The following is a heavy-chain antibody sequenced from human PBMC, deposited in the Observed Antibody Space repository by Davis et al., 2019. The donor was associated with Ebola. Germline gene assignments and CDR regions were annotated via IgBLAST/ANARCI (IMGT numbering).Heavy chain of an antibody. V-gene: IGHV5-51*01. Sequence: PGGSLRLSCKGSGYSFTSYWIGWVRQMPGKGLEWMGIIYPGDSDTRYSPSFQGQVTISADKSISTAYLQWSSLKASDTAMYYCARGGSHYYYYMDVWGKGTTVIVSS. D-gene: IGHD3-16*01. CDR1: GYSFTSYW. J-gene: IGHJ6*03. CDR3: ARGGSHYYYYMDV. CDR2: IYPGDSDT.